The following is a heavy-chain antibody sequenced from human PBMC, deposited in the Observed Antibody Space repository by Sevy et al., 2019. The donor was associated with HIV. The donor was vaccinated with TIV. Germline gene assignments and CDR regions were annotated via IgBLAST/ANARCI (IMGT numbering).Heavy chain of an antibody. Sequence: GGSLRLSCTASGFSFSNAWMSWVRQAPGKGLEWVGRFKGKPGGGAIDYAAPVKGRFIISRDDSKNTLYLQMSSLRTEDTAVYYCTTDSWSQEDYYYYWGQGTLVTVSS. J-gene: IGHJ4*02. D-gene: IGHD6-13*01. CDR2: FKGKPGGGAI. CDR1: GFSFSNAW. V-gene: IGHV3-15*01. CDR3: TTDSWSQEDYYYY.